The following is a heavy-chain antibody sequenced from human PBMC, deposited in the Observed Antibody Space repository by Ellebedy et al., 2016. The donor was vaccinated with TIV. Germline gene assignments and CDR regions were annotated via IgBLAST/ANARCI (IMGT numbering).Heavy chain of an antibody. D-gene: IGHD6-25*01. CDR3: ARVGYPDY. V-gene: IGHV3-74*01. J-gene: IGHJ4*02. CDR1: GFTFSSYW. CDR2: IHSDGSST. Sequence: GESLKISCAASGFTFSSYWMHWVRQAPGKGLVWVSHIHSDGSSTSYADAVKGRFTISRDNAKNTLYLQMNSLRAEDTAVYYCARVGYPDYWGQGTLVTVSS.